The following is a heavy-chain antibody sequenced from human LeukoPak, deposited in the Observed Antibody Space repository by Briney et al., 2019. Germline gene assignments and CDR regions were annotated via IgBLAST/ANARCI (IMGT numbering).Heavy chain of an antibody. CDR3: ARDSPPYSDY. Sequence: GGSLRLSCAVSGFGVGSHYMIWLRQAPGKGLEWVAVIYSDNTTYYGESVKGRFTISRDSLKNNLYLQMNGLRVEDTALYYCARDSPPYSDYWGQGTLVTVSS. CDR2: IYSDNTT. V-gene: IGHV3-66*01. CDR1: GFGVGSHY. J-gene: IGHJ4*02.